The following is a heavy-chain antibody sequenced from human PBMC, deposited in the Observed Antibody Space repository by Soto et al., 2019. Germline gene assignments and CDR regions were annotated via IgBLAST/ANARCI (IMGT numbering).Heavy chain of an antibody. V-gene: IGHV4-31*03. Sequence: VQLQESGPGLVRPSQTLSHTCTVSGAPMTSDGYYWSWIRQHPGKGLEWIGYIYKNGNAYYNPSLSSRPTISVDTSKNQFSLNLSSVTAADTAVYYCARAAGRTPLDYWGQGTLVTVSS. CDR1: GAPMTSDGYY. CDR3: ARAAGRTPLDY. CDR2: IYKNGNA. J-gene: IGHJ4*02. D-gene: IGHD6-25*01.